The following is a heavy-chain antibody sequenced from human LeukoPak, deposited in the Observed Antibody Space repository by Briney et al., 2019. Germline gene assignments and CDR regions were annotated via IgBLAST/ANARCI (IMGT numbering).Heavy chain of an antibody. CDR2: ISSSGST. D-gene: IGHD3-22*01. J-gene: IGHJ3*02. V-gene: IGHV4-61*02. CDR1: GDSISSGDYY. CDR3: ARGPYSYDSSGAFDI. Sequence: SQTLSLTCTVSGDSISSGDYYWSWIRQPAGKGLEWIARISSSGSTNYNPSLKSRVTISVDTSKNQFSLKLSSVTAADTAVYFCARGPYSYDSSGAFDIWGQGTMTVSS.